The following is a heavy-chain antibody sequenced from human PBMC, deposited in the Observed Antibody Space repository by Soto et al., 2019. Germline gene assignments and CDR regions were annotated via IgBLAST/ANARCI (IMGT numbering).Heavy chain of an antibody. CDR1: GFTFSSYS. D-gene: IGHD3-10*01. V-gene: IGHV3-21*01. Sequence: EVQLVESGGGLVKPGGSLRLSCAASGFTFSSYSMNWVRQAPGKGLEWVSSISSSSSYIYYADSVKGRFTISRDNAKNSLYLQMNSLGAEGTAVYYWARSGITMVRGVDGGYYGMDVWGQGTTVTVSS. CDR2: ISSSSSYI. CDR3: ARSGITMVRGVDGGYYGMDV. J-gene: IGHJ6*02.